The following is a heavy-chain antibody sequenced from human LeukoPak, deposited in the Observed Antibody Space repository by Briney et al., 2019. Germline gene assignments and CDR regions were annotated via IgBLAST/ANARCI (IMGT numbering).Heavy chain of an antibody. D-gene: IGHD6-19*01. CDR3: ARDGGSGWYNY. CDR2: IYYSGST. CDR1: GGSISSYY. Sequence: SETLSLTCTVSGGSISSYYWNWIRQPPGKGLEWIGYIYYSGSTNLNPSLKSRVTISVDTSKNQFTLKLSSVTAADTAMYYCARDGGSGWYNYWGQGTLVTVSS. V-gene: IGHV4-59*12. J-gene: IGHJ4*02.